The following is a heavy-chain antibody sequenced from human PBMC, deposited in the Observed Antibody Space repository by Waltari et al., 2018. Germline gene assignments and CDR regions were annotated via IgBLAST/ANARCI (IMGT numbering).Heavy chain of an antibody. CDR1: GGSFSGYY. Sequence: QVQLQQWGAGLLKPSETLSLTCAVYGGSFSGYYWSWIRQPPGKGLEWIGEINHSGSTNYNPSLKSRVTISVDTSKNQFSLKLSAVTAADTAVYYCARGVGYYDIVTGYYAPYYYYGMDVWGQGTTVTVSS. J-gene: IGHJ6*02. D-gene: IGHD3-9*01. CDR2: INHSGST. CDR3: ARGVGYYDIVTGYYAPYYYYGMDV. V-gene: IGHV4-34*01.